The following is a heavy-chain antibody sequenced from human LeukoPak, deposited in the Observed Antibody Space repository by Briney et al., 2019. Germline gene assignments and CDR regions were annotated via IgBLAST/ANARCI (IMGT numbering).Heavy chain of an antibody. J-gene: IGHJ6*03. CDR3: ARKPLTYYDIRTRGDYYMDV. CDR1: GYTFTSYG. Sequence: ASVKVSCKASGYTFTSYGISWVRQAPGQGLEWMGWISAYNCNTNYAQKLQGRVTMTTDTSTSTAYTELRSMRSDDTAVYYCARKPLTYYDIRTRGDYYMDVWGKGTPVTISS. CDR2: ISAYNCNT. D-gene: IGHD3-9*01. V-gene: IGHV1-18*01.